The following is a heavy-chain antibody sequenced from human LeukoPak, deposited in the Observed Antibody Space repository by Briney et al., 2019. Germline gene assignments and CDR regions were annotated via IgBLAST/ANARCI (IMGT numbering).Heavy chain of an antibody. CDR2: ISGSGGST. V-gene: IGHV3-23*01. CDR1: GFTFSSYA. CDR3: AKRPWFGELLSLDY. Sequence: GGSLRLSCAASGFTFSSYAMSWVRQAPGKGLEWVSAISGSGGSTYYADSVKGRFTISRDNSKNTLYLQMNSLRAEDTAVYYCAKRPWFGELLSLDYWGQGTLVTVSS. D-gene: IGHD3-10*01. J-gene: IGHJ4*02.